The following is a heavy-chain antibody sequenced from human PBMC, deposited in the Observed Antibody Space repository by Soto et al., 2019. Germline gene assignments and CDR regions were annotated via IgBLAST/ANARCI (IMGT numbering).Heavy chain of an antibody. CDR1: GFTFSNLW. V-gene: IGHV3-7*01. J-gene: IGHJ4*02. CDR3: VTDLNWQGH. CDR2: IKPDGSEK. Sequence: PGGSLRLSCAASGFTFSNLWMTWVRQAPGKGLEWVANIKPDGSEKYYVDSVMGRFTISRDNARKSLYLQMNSLRDEDSAVYYCVTDLNWQGHWGQGTLVTVSS.